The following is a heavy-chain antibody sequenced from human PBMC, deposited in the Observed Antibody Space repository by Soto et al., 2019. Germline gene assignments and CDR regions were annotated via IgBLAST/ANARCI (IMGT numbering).Heavy chain of an antibody. CDR3: ATAGKTFGGVIVPALYYFDY. J-gene: IGHJ4*02. V-gene: IGHV1-24*01. D-gene: IGHD3-16*02. CDR2: FDPEDGET. CDR1: GYTLTELS. Sequence: ASVKVSCKVSGYTLTELSMHWVRQAPGKGLEWMGGFDPEDGETIYAQKFQGRVTMTEDTSTDTAYMELSSLRSEDTAVYYCATAGKTFGGVIVPALYYFDYWGQGTLVTVSS.